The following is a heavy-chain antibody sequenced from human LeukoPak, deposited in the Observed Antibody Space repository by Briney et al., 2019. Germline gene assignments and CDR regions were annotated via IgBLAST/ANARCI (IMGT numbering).Heavy chain of an antibody. Sequence: GSLRLSCAASGFTFSSYGMHWVRQAPGKGLEWVAVIWYDGSDKYYADSVKGRFTISRDNSKNTLYLQMNSLRAEDTAVYYCARGRGGYCSSTSCSAGGNWFDPWGQGTLVTVSS. V-gene: IGHV3-33*01. CDR1: GFTFSSYG. CDR3: ARGRGGYCSSTSCSAGGNWFDP. J-gene: IGHJ5*02. CDR2: IWYDGSDK. D-gene: IGHD2-2*01.